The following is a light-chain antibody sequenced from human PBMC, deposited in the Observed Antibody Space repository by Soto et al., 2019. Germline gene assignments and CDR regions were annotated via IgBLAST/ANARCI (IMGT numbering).Light chain of an antibody. CDR2: TAS. CDR3: QQANSFPRT. Sequence: IQLTQSPSFLSASVGDRVTITCRASQGISSYLAWYQQKPGKAPNLLISTASTLQSGVPSRFSGSGSGTDFTLTISSLQPEDFATYYCQQANSFPRTFGQGTRLEIK. V-gene: IGKV1-9*01. CDR1: QGISSY. J-gene: IGKJ5*01.